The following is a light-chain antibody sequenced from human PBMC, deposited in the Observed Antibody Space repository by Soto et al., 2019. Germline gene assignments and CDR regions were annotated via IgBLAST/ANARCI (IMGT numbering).Light chain of an antibody. J-gene: IGKJ2*01. CDR1: QSISRN. CDR3: QQYNLWPPYT. V-gene: IGKV3-15*01. Sequence: EIVMTQSPATLSVSPGDRATLSCRASQSISRNLAWYRQKPGQPPRLLIYGASTRATGVPGRFSGSGSGTEFTLTIDSLQSEDFAVYYCQQYNLWPPYTFGQGTKLEIK. CDR2: GAS.